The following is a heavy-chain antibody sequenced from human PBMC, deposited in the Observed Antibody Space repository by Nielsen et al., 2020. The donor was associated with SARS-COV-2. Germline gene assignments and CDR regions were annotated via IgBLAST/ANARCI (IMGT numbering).Heavy chain of an antibody. CDR3: ARDGSVDTAMAMGGYYYYGMDV. CDR1: GYTFTSYY. D-gene: IGHD5-18*01. J-gene: IGHJ6*02. Sequence: ASVKVSCKASGYTFTSYYMHWVRQAPGQGLEWMGIINPSGGSTSYAQKFQGRVTMTRDTSTSTVYMELSSLRSEDTAVYYCARDGSVDTAMAMGGYYYYGMDVWGQGTTVSLL. V-gene: IGHV1-46*01. CDR2: INPSGGST.